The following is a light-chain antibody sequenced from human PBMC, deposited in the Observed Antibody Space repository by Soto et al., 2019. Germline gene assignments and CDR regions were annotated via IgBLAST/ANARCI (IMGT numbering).Light chain of an antibody. Sequence: QSALTQPASVSGSPGQTITISCIGTTSDISAYNYVSWYQLHPGQAPRLVIYDVSNRPSGVSDRFSGSKAGNTASLTISGLQAEDTAHYYCCLYLGGTSVFGGGTQLTVL. CDR2: DVS. V-gene: IGLV2-14*01. CDR1: TSDISAYNY. CDR3: CLYLGGTSV. J-gene: IGLJ7*01.